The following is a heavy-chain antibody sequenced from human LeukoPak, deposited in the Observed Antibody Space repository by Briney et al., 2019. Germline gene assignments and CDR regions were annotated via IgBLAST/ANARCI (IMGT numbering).Heavy chain of an antibody. V-gene: IGHV4-4*02. CDR3: ARDNYYDMEDNAFDI. CDR2: IYHSGST. CDR1: GGSISRSNW. D-gene: IGHD3-22*01. Sequence: SETLSLTCAVSGGSISRSNWWSWVRQPPGKGLEWIGEIYHSGSTNYNPSLKSRVTISVDKSKNQFSLKLSSVTAADTAVYYCARDNYYDMEDNAFDIWGQGTMVTVSS. J-gene: IGHJ3*02.